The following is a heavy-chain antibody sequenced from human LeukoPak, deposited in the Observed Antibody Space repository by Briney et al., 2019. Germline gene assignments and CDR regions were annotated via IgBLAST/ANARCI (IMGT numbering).Heavy chain of an antibody. V-gene: IGHV3-66*01. CDR1: GFTVSNNY. Sequence: PGGSLRLSCAVSGFTVSNNYMTWVRQAPGKGLEWVSIIYGGGDTYYPDSVKGRFTISRDNSQNTLYLQMNYLRAEDSAVYYCATALLALYDYYGMDVWGHGTTVIVSS. D-gene: IGHD3-3*01. CDR3: ATALLALYDYYGMDV. CDR2: IYGGGDT. J-gene: IGHJ6*02.